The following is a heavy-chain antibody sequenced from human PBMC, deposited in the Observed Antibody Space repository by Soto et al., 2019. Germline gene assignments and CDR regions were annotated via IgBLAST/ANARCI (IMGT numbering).Heavy chain of an antibody. CDR3: ARSVYPPWVPAAMPASAPQGDYYYYGMDV. D-gene: IGHD2-2*01. V-gene: IGHV1-2*04. J-gene: IGHJ6*02. CDR1: GYTFTGYY. Sequence: GASVKVSCKASGYTFTGYYMHWVRQAPGQGLEWMGWINPNSGGTNYAQKFQGWVTMTRDTSISTAYMELSRLRSDDTAVYYCARSVYPPWVPAAMPASAPQGDYYYYGMDVWGQGTTVTVSS. CDR2: INPNSGGT.